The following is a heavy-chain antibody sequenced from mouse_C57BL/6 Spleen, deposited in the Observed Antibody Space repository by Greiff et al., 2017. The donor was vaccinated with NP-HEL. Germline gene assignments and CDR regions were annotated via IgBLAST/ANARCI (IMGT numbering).Heavy chain of an antibody. CDR2: ISSGGSYT. J-gene: IGHJ4*01. CDR3: ARYPLITTVVDAMDY. Sequence: EVHLVESGGDLVKPGGSLKLSCAASGFTFSSYGMSWVRQTPDKRLEWVATISSGGSYTYYPDSVKGRFTISRDNAKNTLYLQMSSLKSEDTAMYYCARYPLITTVVDAMDYWGQGTSVTVSS. D-gene: IGHD1-1*01. V-gene: IGHV5-6*01. CDR1: GFTFSSYG.